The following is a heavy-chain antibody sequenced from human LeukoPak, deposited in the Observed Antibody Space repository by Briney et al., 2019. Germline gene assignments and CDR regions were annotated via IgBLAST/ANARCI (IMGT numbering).Heavy chain of an antibody. J-gene: IGHJ4*02. CDR1: GYRFTSYG. CDR3: ARDLTYYYDSSGYSPLDY. CDR2: ISPFNGHT. D-gene: IGHD3-22*01. V-gene: IGHV1-18*01. Sequence: ASVKVSCKATGYRFTSYGISWVRQAPGQALEWMGWISPFNGHTNYAQKLQGRVTMTTDTSTSTAYMELRSLRSDDTAVYYCARDLTYYYDSSGYSPLDYWGQGTLVTVSS.